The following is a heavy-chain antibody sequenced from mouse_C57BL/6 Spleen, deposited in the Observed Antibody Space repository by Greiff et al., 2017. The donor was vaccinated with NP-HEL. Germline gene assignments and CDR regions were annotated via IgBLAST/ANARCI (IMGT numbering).Heavy chain of an antibody. J-gene: IGHJ4*01. Sequence: VQLQQSGPELVKPGASVKIPCKASGYTFTDYNMDWVKQSHGKSLEWIGDINPNNGGTIYNQKFKGKATLTVDKSSSTAYMELRSLTSEDTAVYDCARKASWEDSYYAMDYWGQGTSVTVSS. CDR2: INPNNGGT. D-gene: IGHD4-1*01. CDR3: ARKASWEDSYYAMDY. CDR1: GYTFTDYN. V-gene: IGHV1-18*01.